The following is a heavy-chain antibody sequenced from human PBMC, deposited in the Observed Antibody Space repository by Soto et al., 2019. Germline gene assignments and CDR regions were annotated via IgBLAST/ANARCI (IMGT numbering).Heavy chain of an antibody. Sequence: PGGSLRLSCAASGFTFSSYGMHWVRQASGKGLEWVAVIWYDGSNKYYADSVKGRFTISRDNSKNTLYLQMNSLRAEDTAVYYCARVSFPGYSSSWFDYWGQGTLVTVSS. CDR2: IWYDGSNK. CDR3: ARVSFPGYSSSWFDY. CDR1: GFTFSSYG. D-gene: IGHD6-13*01. J-gene: IGHJ4*02. V-gene: IGHV3-33*01.